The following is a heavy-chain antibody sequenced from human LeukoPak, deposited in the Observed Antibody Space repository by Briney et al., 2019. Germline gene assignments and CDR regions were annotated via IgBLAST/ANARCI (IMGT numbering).Heavy chain of an antibody. CDR3: AKAPRRYGSGSRFGY. V-gene: IGHV3-23*01. D-gene: IGHD3-10*01. J-gene: IGHJ4*02. CDR1: GFTFSSYG. Sequence: PGGSLRLSCAASGFTFSSYGMSWVRQAPGKGLEWVSAISGSGGSTYYADSVKGRFTISRDNSKNTLYLQMNSLRAEDTAVYYCAKAPRRYGSGSRFGYWGQGTLVTVSS. CDR2: ISGSGGST.